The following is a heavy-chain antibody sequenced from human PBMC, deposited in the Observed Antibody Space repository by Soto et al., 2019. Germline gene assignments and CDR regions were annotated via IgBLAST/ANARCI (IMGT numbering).Heavy chain of an antibody. CDR2: INAGNGNT. J-gene: IGHJ4*02. CDR3: ARSIVVVTALDY. Sequence: QVQLVQSGAEEKKPGASVKVSCKASGYTFTSYAMHWVLQAPGQRIEWMGWINAGNGNTKYSQKFQVRVTITRDTSAITAYMELSILRSEDTAVYYCARSIVVVTALDYWGQGTLFTVSS. V-gene: IGHV1-3*05. CDR1: GYTFTSYA. D-gene: IGHD2-21*02.